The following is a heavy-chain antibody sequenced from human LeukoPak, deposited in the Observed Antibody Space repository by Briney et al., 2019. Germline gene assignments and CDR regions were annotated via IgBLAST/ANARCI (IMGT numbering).Heavy chain of an antibody. D-gene: IGHD3-10*02. CDR1: GYSISSGYY. J-gene: IGHJ4*02. Sequence: KPSEILSLTCAVSGYSISSGYYWGWIRQPPGKGLEWIGTIYHSGNTYYNPSLKSRVTISVDTSKNQFSLKLSSVTAADTAVYYCARHVRGYPPRQFDYWGQGTLVTVSS. CDR3: ARHVRGYPPRQFDY. V-gene: IGHV4-38-2*01. CDR2: IYHSGNT.